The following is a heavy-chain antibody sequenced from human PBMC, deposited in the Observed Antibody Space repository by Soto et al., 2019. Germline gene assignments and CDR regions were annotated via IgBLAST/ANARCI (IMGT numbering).Heavy chain of an antibody. V-gene: IGHV3-15*01. D-gene: IGHD3-3*01. CDR3: TSVYDFWSGYDY. Sequence: GGSLRLSCAASGFTFSNAWMSWVRQAPGKGLEWVGRIKSKTDGGTTDYAATVKGRFTISRDDSKNTLYLQMNSLKTEDTAVYYCTSVYDFWSGYDYWGQGTLVTVSS. CDR1: GFTFSNAW. J-gene: IGHJ4*02. CDR2: IKSKTDGGTT.